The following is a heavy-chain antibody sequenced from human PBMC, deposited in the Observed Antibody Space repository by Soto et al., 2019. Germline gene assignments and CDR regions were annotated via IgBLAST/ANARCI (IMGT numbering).Heavy chain of an antibody. D-gene: IGHD3-3*01. CDR1: GFSLSTSGVG. CDR3: AHSGGNYDFWSGYYLTNWFDP. Sequence: QITLKESGPTLVNPTQTLTLTCTFSGFSLSTSGVGVGWIRQPPGKALEWLALIYWDDDKRYSPSLKSRLTITKDTSKNQVVLTMTNMDPVDTATYYCAHSGGNYDFWSGYYLTNWFDPWGQGTLVTVSS. J-gene: IGHJ5*02. CDR2: IYWDDDK. V-gene: IGHV2-5*02.